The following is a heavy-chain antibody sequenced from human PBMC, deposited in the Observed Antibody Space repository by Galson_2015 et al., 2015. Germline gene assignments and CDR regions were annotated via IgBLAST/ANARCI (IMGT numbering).Heavy chain of an antibody. CDR3: AREPPYDYVWGSYRPGGYGMDV. Sequence: SETLSLTCTVSGGSISSYYWSWIRQPPGKGLEWIGYIYYSGSTNYNPSLKSRVTISVDTSKNQFSLKLSSVTAADTAVYYCAREPPYDYVWGSYRPGGYGMDVWGQGTTVTVSS. V-gene: IGHV4-59*12. J-gene: IGHJ6*02. CDR2: IYYSGST. D-gene: IGHD3-16*02. CDR1: GGSISSYY.